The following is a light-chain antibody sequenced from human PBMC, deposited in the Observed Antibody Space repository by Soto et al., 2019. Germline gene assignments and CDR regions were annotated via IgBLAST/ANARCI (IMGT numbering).Light chain of an antibody. J-gene: IGKJ3*01. CDR3: QQYNDWPPFT. V-gene: IGKV3-15*01. Sequence: EIVMTQSPATLSVSPGERATLSCRASQTVSVNLAWYQQKPGQAPRLLIYGASTRATGTPARFSGSGSGTEFTLTISSRQSEDFAVYYCQQYNDWPPFTFGPGTRVDI. CDR2: GAS. CDR1: QTVSVN.